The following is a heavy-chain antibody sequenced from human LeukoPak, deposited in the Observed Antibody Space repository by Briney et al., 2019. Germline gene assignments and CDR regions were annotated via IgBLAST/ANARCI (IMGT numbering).Heavy chain of an antibody. CDR3: TTLNDPYSVGRHMPAATPLLLGYGMDV. CDR2: IKSKTDGGTT. V-gene: IGHV3-15*01. CDR1: GFTFSSYA. D-gene: IGHD2-2*01. J-gene: IGHJ6*02. Sequence: NSGGSLRLSCAASGFTFSSYAMSWVRQAPGKGLEWVGRIKSKTDGGTTDYAAPVKGRFTISRDDSKNTLYLQMNSLKTEDTAVYYCTTLNDPYSVGRHMPAATPLLLGYGMDVWGQGTTVTVSS.